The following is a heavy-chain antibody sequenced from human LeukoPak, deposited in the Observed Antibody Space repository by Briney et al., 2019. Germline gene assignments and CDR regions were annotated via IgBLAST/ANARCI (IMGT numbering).Heavy chain of an antibody. CDR2: ISSSSSVI. CDR1: GFTFSNYT. D-gene: IGHD1-26*01. CDR3: ARGYSRSYYDY. V-gene: IGHV3-48*02. J-gene: IGHJ4*02. Sequence: GGSLRLSCAASGFTFSNYTLSWVRQAPGKGLEWVSYISSSSSVIYYADSVRGRFTISRDNAKNSLSLQTNSLRDEDTAIYYCARGYSRSYYDYWGQGTLVTVSS.